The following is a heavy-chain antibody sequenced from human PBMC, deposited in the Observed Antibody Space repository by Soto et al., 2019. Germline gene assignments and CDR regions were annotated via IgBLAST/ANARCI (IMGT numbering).Heavy chain of an antibody. CDR2: ISSNGGST. J-gene: IGHJ4*02. Sequence: PGGSLRLSCSASGFTFSSYAMHWVRQAPGKGLEYVSAISSNGGSTYYADSVKGRFTISRDNSKNTLYLQMSSLRAEDTAVYYCVKGGSMIVVVRPFDYWGQGTLVTVSS. CDR3: VKGGSMIVVVRPFDY. D-gene: IGHD3-22*01. CDR1: GFTFSSYA. V-gene: IGHV3-64D*06.